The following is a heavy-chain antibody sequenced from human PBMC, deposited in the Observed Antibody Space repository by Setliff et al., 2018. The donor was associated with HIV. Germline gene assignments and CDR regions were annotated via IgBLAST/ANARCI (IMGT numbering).Heavy chain of an antibody. D-gene: IGHD3-22*01. Sequence: GASVKVSCKASGYSLSTYAISWVRQAPGQGLEWMGWIDSNNGNRNFAQKFRGRVTMTTDISTNTAYMEVRSLTSEDTAVYYYDSSAYYFNYYYMDVWGKGTTVTVAS. V-gene: IGHV1-18*01. CDR1: GYSLSTYA. J-gene: IGHJ6*03. CDR3: DSSAYYFNYYYMDV. CDR2: IDSNNGNR.